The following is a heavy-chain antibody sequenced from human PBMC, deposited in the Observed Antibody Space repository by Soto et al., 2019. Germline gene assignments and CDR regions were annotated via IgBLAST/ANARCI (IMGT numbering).Heavy chain of an antibody. V-gene: IGHV1-58*01. Sequence: QMQLVQSGPEVKKPGTSVKVSCKASGFTFTSSSVQWVRQARGQGLEWIGWIVVGTGDTKYAQKFQERVTFDRDISTTTAYMEVSSLTSDDTAIYYCAADRGYLWGQGTLVTVSS. CDR1: GFTFTSSS. D-gene: IGHD3-10*01. CDR3: AADRGYL. CDR2: IVVGTGDT. J-gene: IGHJ5*02.